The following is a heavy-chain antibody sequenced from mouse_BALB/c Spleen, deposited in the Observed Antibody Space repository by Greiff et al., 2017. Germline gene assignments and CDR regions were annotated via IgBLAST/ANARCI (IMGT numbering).Heavy chain of an antibody. CDR1: GYSFTSYW. D-gene: IGHD1-1*01. CDR3: ARSPYGLAMDY. Sequence: VQLQQSGPQLVRPGASVKISCKASGYSFTSYWMHWVKQRPGQGLEWIGMIDPSDSETRLNQKFKDKATLTVDKSSSTAYMQLSSPTSEDSAVYYCARSPYGLAMDYWGQGTSVTVSS. CDR2: IDPSDSET. V-gene: IGHV1S126*01. J-gene: IGHJ4*01.